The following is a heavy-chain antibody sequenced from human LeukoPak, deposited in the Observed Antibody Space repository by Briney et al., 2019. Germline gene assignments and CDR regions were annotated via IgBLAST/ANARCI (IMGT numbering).Heavy chain of an antibody. J-gene: IGHJ6*03. V-gene: IGHV3-23*01. CDR3: AKRGGTESFYYYYYMDV. CDR2: ISRSGGTT. CDR1: GFTFSSYD. D-gene: IGHD2-15*01. Sequence: GWSLRLSCAASGFTFSSYDMTWVRQTPGKGLEWVALISRSGGTTYYADSVKGRFTISRDNSKNTLYLQMNSLRAEDTAEYYCAKRGGTESFYYYYYMDVWGKGTTVTVSS.